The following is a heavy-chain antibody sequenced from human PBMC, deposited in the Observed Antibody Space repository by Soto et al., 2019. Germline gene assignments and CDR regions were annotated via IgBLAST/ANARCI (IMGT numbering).Heavy chain of an antibody. CDR2: TYNSGST. Sequence: PSETLSLTCTVSGGSITSGGYFWSWIRQHPGKGLEWIGFTYNSGSTLYNPALKSRVTILVDTSKNQLSLKLSSVTAADTAVYYCARVYGHDRWYYGMDVWGQGTTVTVSS. CDR1: GGSITSGGYF. V-gene: IGHV4-31*03. D-gene: IGHD4-17*01. CDR3: ARVYGHDRWYYGMDV. J-gene: IGHJ6*02.